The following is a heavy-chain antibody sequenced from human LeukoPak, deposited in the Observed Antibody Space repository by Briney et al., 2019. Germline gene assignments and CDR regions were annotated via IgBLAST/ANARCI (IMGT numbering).Heavy chain of an antibody. V-gene: IGHV3-48*04. CDR2: ISSSSSVI. CDR3: APNYYDSSGYSENRDY. CDR1: GFIFSSYS. Sequence: GGSLRLSCAASGFIFSSYSMNWVRQAPGKGLEWVSYISSSSSVIYYADSVKGRFTISRDNAKNSLYLQMNSLRAEDTAVYYCAPNYYDSSGYSENRDYWGQGTLVTVSS. J-gene: IGHJ4*02. D-gene: IGHD3-22*01.